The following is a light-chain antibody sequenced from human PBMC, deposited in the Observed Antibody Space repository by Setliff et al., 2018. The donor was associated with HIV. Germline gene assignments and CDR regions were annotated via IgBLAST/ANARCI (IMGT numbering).Light chain of an antibody. V-gene: IGLV2-11*01. CDR1: SSDVGGYNF. CDR3: CSYASSGSLV. J-gene: IGLJ1*01. Sequence: QSALTQPRSVSGSPGQSVSISCTGTSSDVGGYNFVSWYQKYPGKAPKLIIYDVTQRPSGVPDRFSGSKSGDTASLTISGLQTEDEAEYYCCSYASSGSLVFGTGTKVTVL. CDR2: DVT.